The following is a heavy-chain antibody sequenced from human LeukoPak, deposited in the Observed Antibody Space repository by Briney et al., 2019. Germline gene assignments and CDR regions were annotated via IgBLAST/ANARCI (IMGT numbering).Heavy chain of an antibody. CDR1: GFGFSNYW. J-gene: IGHJ4*02. V-gene: IGHV3-7*01. CDR3: ARGRGYSNFDY. D-gene: IGHD4-11*01. Sequence: PGGSLRLSCAASGFGFSNYWMSWVRQAPGKGLEWVANMNEDGSEKNYVDSVKGRFTISRDNAQDSLYLQMNSLGAEDTAVYYCARGRGYSNFDYWGQGTLLTVSS. CDR2: MNEDGSEK.